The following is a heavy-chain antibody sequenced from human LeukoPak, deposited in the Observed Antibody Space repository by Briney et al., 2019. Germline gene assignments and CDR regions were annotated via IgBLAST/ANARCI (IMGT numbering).Heavy chain of an antibody. J-gene: IGHJ6*03. D-gene: IGHD6-25*01. CDR3: ARDFGYPNYYYYYMDV. CDR2: IYYSGST. Sequence: SETLSLTCTVSGGSISSSSYYWGWIRQPPGKGLEWIGSIYYSGSTYYNPSLKSRVTISVDTSKNQFSLKLSSVTAADTAVYYCARDFGYPNYYYYYMDVWGKGTTVTVSS. CDR1: GGSISSSSYY. V-gene: IGHV4-39*07.